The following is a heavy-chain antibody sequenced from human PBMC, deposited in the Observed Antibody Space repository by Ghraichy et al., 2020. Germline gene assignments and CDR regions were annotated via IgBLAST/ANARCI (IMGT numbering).Heavy chain of an antibody. CDR2: ISYDGGLK. J-gene: IGHJ4*02. CDR3: ARLNGSGRSNFDS. Sequence: GGSLRLSCTASGFIFSDYGMHWVRQAPGKGLEWVAVISYDGGLKYYADAVQGRFSISRDNFKNTLYLKMYSLRADDSAIYFCARLNGSGRSNFDSGGLGSLVSVCS. V-gene: IGHV3-33*01. D-gene: IGHD6-19*01. CDR1: GFIFSDYG.